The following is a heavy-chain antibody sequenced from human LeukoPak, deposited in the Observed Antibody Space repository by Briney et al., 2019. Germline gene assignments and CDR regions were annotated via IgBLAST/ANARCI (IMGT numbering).Heavy chain of an antibody. J-gene: IGHJ3*02. CDR1: GLTFSSYA. V-gene: IGHV3-23*01. CDR2: ISGSGGST. Sequence: GGSLRLSCAASGLTFSSYAMSWVRQAPGKGLEWVSAISGSGGSTYYADSVKGRFTISRDNSKNTLYLQMNSLRAEDTAVYYCAKDYYDSSGYVGDAFDIWGQGTMVTVSS. D-gene: IGHD3-22*01. CDR3: AKDYYDSSGYVGDAFDI.